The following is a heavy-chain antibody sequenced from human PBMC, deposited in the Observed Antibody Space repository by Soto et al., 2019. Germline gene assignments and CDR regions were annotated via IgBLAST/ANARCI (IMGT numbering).Heavy chain of an antibody. V-gene: IGHV4-31*03. D-gene: IGHD1-1*01. J-gene: IGHJ1*01. CDR2: IYDSGRT. Sequence: QVQLQESGPGLVKPSQTLSLTCTVSGGSISSGGYYWSWIRQHPGKGLEWIGSIYDSGRTYYNPSLKSRVTIAVDTSKNQFSLKLASMTAADTAVYYCARGGTRAYFQHWGQGTLVTVSS. CDR1: GGSISSGGYY. CDR3: ARGGTRAYFQH.